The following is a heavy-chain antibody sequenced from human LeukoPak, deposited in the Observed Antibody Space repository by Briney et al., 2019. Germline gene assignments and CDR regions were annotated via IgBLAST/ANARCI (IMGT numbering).Heavy chain of an antibody. D-gene: IGHD3-10*01. CDR3: ARYYYGSGSYHAKYYFDY. CDR2: IQQDGSEK. CDR1: GFTFSSYW. J-gene: IGHJ4*02. V-gene: IGHV3-7*01. Sequence: PGGSLRLSCAASGFTFSSYWMSWVRQAPGKGLEWVANIQQDGSEKYYVDSVKGRFTISRDNAKNSLYLHMNSLRAEDTAIYYCARYYYGSGSYHAKYYFDYWGQGTLVTVSS.